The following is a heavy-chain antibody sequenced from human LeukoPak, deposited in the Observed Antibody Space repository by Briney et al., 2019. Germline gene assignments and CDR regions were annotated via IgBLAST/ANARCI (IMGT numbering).Heavy chain of an antibody. CDR2: ISAYNGNT. V-gene: IGHV1-18*01. D-gene: IGHD6-19*01. CDR3: AREGTGGGSSGAFDI. J-gene: IGHJ3*02. Sequence: ASVKVSCKASGYTFTSYGISWVRQAPGQGLEWMGWISAYNGNTNSAQRFQGRVTMTTDTSTTTAYMELGSLRSDDTAVYYCAREGTGGGSSGAFDIWGQGTMITVSS. CDR1: GYTFTSYG.